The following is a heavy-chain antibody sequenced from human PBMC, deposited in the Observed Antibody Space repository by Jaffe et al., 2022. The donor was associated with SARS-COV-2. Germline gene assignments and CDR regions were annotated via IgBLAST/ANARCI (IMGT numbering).Heavy chain of an antibody. V-gene: IGHV3-23*01. CDR1: GFTFSSYA. D-gene: IGHD3-22*01. Sequence: EVQLLESGGGLVQPGGSLRLSCAASGFTFSSYAMSWVRQAPGKGLEWVSAISGSGGSTYYADSVKGRFTISRDNSKNTLYLQMNSLRAEDTAVYYCAKDRAGYYDSSGYFLGDYWGQGTLVTVSS. J-gene: IGHJ4*02. CDR3: AKDRAGYYDSSGYFLGDY. CDR2: ISGSGGST.